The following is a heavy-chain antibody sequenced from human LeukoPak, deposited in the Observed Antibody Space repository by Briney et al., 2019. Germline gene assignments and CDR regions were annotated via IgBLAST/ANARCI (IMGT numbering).Heavy chain of an antibody. CDR2: IRSTDGAI. CDR1: GFTFRLYS. J-gene: IGHJ4*02. CDR3: ARDRDWAFDY. D-gene: IGHD3-9*01. V-gene: IGHV3-48*02. Sequence: GGSLRLSCAASGFTFRLYSMNWVRQAPEKGLEWLSYIRSTDGAIAYADSVKGRFTISRDDAKNSLYLQMNSLRDEDTAVYYCARDRDWAFDYWGQGTLITVSS.